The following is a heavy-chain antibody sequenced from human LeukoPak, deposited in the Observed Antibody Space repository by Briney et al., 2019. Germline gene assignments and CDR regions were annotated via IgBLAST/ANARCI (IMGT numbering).Heavy chain of an antibody. CDR2: ISWNSGSI. D-gene: IGHD2-2*01. CDR3: ARGASARQDY. J-gene: IGHJ4*02. Sequence: GGSLRLSCAASGFTFDDYAMHWVRQAPGKGLEWVSGISWNSGSIGYADSVKGRFTISRDNAKNTLYLQMNSLRAEDTAVYYCARGASARQDYWGQGILVTVSS. V-gene: IGHV3-9*01. CDR1: GFTFDDYA.